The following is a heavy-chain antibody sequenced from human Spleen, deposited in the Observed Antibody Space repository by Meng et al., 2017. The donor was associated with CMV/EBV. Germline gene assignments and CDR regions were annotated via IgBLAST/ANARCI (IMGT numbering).Heavy chain of an antibody. V-gene: IGHV3-66*02. CDR3: AKDRRRITIFGPRTPFDY. CDR2: IYSGGST. CDR1: GFTVSSNY. D-gene: IGHD3-3*01. J-gene: IGHJ4*02. Sequence: GESLKISCAASGFTVSSNYMSWVRQAPGKGLEWVSVIYSGGSTYYADSVKGRFTISRDNSKNTLYLQMNSLRAEDTAVYYCAKDRRRITIFGPRTPFDYWGQGTLVTVSS.